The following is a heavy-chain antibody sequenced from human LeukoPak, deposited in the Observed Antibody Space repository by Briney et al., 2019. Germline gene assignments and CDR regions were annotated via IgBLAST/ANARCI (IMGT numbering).Heavy chain of an antibody. D-gene: IGHD1-26*01. V-gene: IGHV1-46*01. Sequence: ASVKVSCKASGYTFTSYYMHWVRQAPGQGLEWMGIINPSGGSTSYAQKFQGRVTMTRDMSTSTAYMELSRLRSDDTAVYYCARRSGNFSLDYWGQGTLVTVSS. CDR1: GYTFTSYY. CDR2: INPSGGST. CDR3: ARRSGNFSLDY. J-gene: IGHJ4*02.